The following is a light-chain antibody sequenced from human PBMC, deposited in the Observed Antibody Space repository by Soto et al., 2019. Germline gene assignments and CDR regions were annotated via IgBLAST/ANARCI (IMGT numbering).Light chain of an antibody. Sequence: QSALTQPASVSGSPGQSITISCTGTSSDVCGYNYVSWYQQHPGKAPKLMIYEVSNRPSGVSNRFSGSKSGNTASLTISGLQAEDEADYYCRSYTSSRFDYVFGTGTKVTVL. V-gene: IGLV2-14*01. CDR2: EVS. J-gene: IGLJ1*01. CDR1: SSDVCGYNY. CDR3: RSYTSSRFDYV.